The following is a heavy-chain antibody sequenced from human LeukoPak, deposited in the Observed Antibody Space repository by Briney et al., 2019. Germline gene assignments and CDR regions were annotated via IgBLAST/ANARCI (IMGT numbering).Heavy chain of an antibody. J-gene: IGHJ4*02. V-gene: IGHV4-59*01. D-gene: IGHD5-18*01. CDR1: GGSISSYD. Sequence: SETLSLTCTGSGGSISSYDWSWIRQPPGKGLEWIGYIYYSGSNNYNPSLKSRVTISVDTSKNQFSLKRSSVTAADTAVYYCAREKKEAMVAFFDYWGQGTLVTVSS. CDR3: AREKKEAMVAFFDY. CDR2: IYYSGSN.